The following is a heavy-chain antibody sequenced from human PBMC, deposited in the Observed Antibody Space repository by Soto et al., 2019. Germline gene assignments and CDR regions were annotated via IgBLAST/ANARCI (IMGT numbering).Heavy chain of an antibody. CDR1: GYTFTSYG. V-gene: IGHV1-18*04. D-gene: IGHD3-3*01. Sequence: ASVKVSCKASGYTFTSYGISWVRQAPGQGLEWMGWISAYNGNTNYAQKLQGRVTMTTDTSTSTAYMELRSLRSDDTAVYYCARDPQVTVFGVVNPEYYFDYWGQGTLVTVSS. CDR2: ISAYNGNT. J-gene: IGHJ4*02. CDR3: ARDPQVTVFGVVNPEYYFDY.